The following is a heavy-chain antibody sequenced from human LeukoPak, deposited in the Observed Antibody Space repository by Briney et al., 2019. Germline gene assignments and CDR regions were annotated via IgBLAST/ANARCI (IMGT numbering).Heavy chain of an antibody. V-gene: IGHV3-74*01. J-gene: IGHJ4*02. CDR2: INSDGSST. D-gene: IGHD3-10*01. CDR1: GFTFSSYA. CDR3: ARGPPYGSGSYYPGDY. Sequence: GGSLRLSCAASGFTFSSYAMSWVRQAQAKGLVWVSRINSDGSSTIYADSVKGRFTISRANAKNTLYLQMNSLRAEDTAVYYCARGPPYGSGSYYPGDYWGQRTLVTVSS.